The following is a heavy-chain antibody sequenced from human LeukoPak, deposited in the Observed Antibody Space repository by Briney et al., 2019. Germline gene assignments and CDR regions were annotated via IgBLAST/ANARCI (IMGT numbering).Heavy chain of an antibody. CDR1: GFTFSSYS. V-gene: IGHV3-21*01. CDR3: ARDRATWDIVATIEFDY. J-gene: IGHJ4*02. CDR2: ISSSSSYI. D-gene: IGHD5-12*01. Sequence: GGSLRLSCAASGFTFSSYSMNWVRQAPGKGLEWVSSISSSSSYIYYADSVKGRFTISRDNAKNSLYLQMNSLRAEDTAVYYCARDRATWDIVATIEFDYWGQGTLVTVSS.